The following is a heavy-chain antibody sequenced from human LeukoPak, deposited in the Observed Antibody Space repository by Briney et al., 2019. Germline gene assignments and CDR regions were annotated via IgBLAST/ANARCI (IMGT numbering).Heavy chain of an antibody. J-gene: IGHJ4*02. CDR2: IYTSGST. CDR1: GGSISSYY. CDR3: AREVAAAGAYYFDY. Sequence: SETLSLTCTVSGGSISSYYWSWIRQPAGKGLEWIGRIYTSGSTNYNPSLKSRVTMSVDTSKNQFSLKLSSVTAADTAVYYCAREVAAAGAYYFDYWGQGTLVTVSS. D-gene: IGHD6-13*01. V-gene: IGHV4-4*07.